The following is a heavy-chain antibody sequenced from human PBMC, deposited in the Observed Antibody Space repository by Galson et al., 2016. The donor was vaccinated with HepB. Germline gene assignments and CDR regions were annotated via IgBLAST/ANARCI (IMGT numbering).Heavy chain of an antibody. CDR2: TYYRSKWYH. Sequence: CAISGDSVSSIDFTWNWIRQSPSRGLEWLGRTYYRSKWYHDYAESVKSRITINPDTSKNQFSLQLNSVTPEDTAFYFCAKSVSVGHARSNAFDIWGQGTMVTVSS. J-gene: IGHJ3*02. CDR3: AKSVSVGHARSNAFDI. CDR1: GDSVSSIDFT. V-gene: IGHV6-1*01. D-gene: IGHD5/OR15-5a*01.